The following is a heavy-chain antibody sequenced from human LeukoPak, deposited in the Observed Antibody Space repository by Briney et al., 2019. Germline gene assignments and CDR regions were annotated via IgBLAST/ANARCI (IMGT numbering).Heavy chain of an antibody. CDR2: ISSSSSYI. J-gene: IGHJ3*02. Sequence: PGGSLRLSCAASGFTFSSYSMNWVRQAPGKGLEWVSSISSSSSYIYYADSVKGRFTISRDNAKNSLYLQMNSLRAEDTAVYYCARVLRFLEWLPIHAFDIWGQGTMVTVSS. V-gene: IGHV3-21*01. CDR1: GFTFSSYS. CDR3: ARVLRFLEWLPIHAFDI. D-gene: IGHD3-3*01.